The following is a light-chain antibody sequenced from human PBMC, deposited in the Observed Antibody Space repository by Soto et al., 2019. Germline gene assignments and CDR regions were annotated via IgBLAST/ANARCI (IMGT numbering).Light chain of an antibody. CDR3: QRLSDSPIT. Sequence: DIQLTQSPSFLSASVGDRVTITCRASQDISSYLAWYQQKPGKAPQFLLYAAATLRVGVPSRFSESGSGTEFTLTISSMQPEDSATYYCQRLSDSPITFGQGTRLEIK. CDR1: QDISSY. J-gene: IGKJ5*01. V-gene: IGKV1-9*01. CDR2: AAA.